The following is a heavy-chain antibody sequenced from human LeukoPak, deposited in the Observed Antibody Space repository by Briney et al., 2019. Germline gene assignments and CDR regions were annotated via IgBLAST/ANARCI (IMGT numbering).Heavy chain of an antibody. CDR3: ARGVKDIVVVPAAINDY. D-gene: IGHD2-2*02. CDR1: GGSFSGYY. CDR2: INHSGST. J-gene: IGHJ4*02. Sequence: PSETLSLTCAVYGGSFSGYYWSWIRQPPGKGLEWIGEINHSGSTNYNPSLKSRVTISVDTSKNQFSLKLSSVTAADTAVYYCARGVKDIVVVPAAINDYWGQGTLVTVSS. V-gene: IGHV4-34*01.